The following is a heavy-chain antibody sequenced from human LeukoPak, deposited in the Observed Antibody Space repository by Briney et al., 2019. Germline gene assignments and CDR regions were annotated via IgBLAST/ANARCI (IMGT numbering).Heavy chain of an antibody. CDR2: ISGIGDTL. D-gene: IGHD6-19*01. V-gene: IGHV3-23*01. CDR1: GFSFSINA. J-gene: IGHJ4*02. CDR3: AKKNGGGWPTIFFDY. Sequence: GGSLRLSCVASGFSFSINAMIWVRQAPGKGLEWVSGISGIGDTLFYSDPVKGRFTISKDNSKNTVYLQMNSLRVEDSAVYYCAKKNGGGWPTIFFDYWGQGILVTVSS.